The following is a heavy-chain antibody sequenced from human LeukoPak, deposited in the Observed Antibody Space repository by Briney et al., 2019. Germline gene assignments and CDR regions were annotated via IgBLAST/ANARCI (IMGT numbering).Heavy chain of an antibody. CDR2: IYTSGST. CDR3: ARDYSNYVVWFDP. Sequence: SETLSLTCTVSCGSISSYYWSWIRQPAGKGLEWIGRIYTSGSTNYNPSLRSRVAISVDKSKNQFSLKLSSVTAADTAVYYCARDYSNYVVWFDPWGQGTLVTVSS. CDR1: CGSISSYY. D-gene: IGHD4-11*01. V-gene: IGHV4-4*07. J-gene: IGHJ5*02.